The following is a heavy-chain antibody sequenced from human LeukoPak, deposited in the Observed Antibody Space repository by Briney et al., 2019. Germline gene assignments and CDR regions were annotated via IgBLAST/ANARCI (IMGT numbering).Heavy chain of an antibody. V-gene: IGHV1-18*01. D-gene: IGHD3-3*01. CDR1: GYTFTSYG. CDR2: ISAYNGNT. Sequence: EASVKVSCKASGYTFTSYGISWVRQAPGQGLEWMGWISAYNGNTNYAQKLQGRVTMTTDTSTSTAYMELRSLRSDDTAVYYCARDLSGWDNYDSWSVWYYWGQGTLVTVSS. J-gene: IGHJ4*02. CDR3: ARDLSGWDNYDSWSVWYY.